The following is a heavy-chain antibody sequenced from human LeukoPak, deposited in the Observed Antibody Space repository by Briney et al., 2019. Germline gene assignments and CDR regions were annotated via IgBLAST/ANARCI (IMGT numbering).Heavy chain of an antibody. CDR3: AGAGALVGATGRYYFDY. V-gene: IGHV1-18*01. Sequence: GASVKVSCKASGYTFTSYGISWVRQAPGQGLEWMGWISAYNGNTNYAQKLQGRVTMTTDTSTSTAYMELRSLRSDDTAVYYCAGAGALVGATGRYYFDYWGQGTLVTGSS. J-gene: IGHJ4*02. CDR2: ISAYNGNT. CDR1: GYTFTSYG. D-gene: IGHD1-26*01.